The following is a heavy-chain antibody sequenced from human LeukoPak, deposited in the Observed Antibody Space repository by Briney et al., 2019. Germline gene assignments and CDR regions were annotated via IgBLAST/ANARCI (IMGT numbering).Heavy chain of an antibody. D-gene: IGHD1-14*01. J-gene: IGHJ4*02. CDR2: IYYSGST. V-gene: IGHV4-59*08. CDR3: VRHGPTKSFRANFDY. Sequence: SETLSLTCTVSGGSISSYYWSWIRQPPGKGLEWIGYIYYSGSTNYNPSLKSRVTISVDTSKNQVSLKLSSVTAADTAVYYCVRHGPTKSFRANFDYWGQGTLVTVSS. CDR1: GGSISSYY.